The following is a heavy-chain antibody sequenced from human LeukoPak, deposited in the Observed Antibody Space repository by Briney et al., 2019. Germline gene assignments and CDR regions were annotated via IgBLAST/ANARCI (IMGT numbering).Heavy chain of an antibody. V-gene: IGHV3-21*01. Sequence: PGGSLRLSCSASGFTFSSYGMNWVRQAPGRGLGWVSSISSGSTYIYYAGSVKGRFTIPRDNGKNSLYLQMNSLRAEDTAVYYCARDKLAYCGGDCYPDAWGQGTLVTVSS. J-gene: IGHJ5*02. D-gene: IGHD2-21*02. CDR3: ARDKLAYCGGDCYPDA. CDR1: GFTFSSYG. CDR2: ISSGSTYI.